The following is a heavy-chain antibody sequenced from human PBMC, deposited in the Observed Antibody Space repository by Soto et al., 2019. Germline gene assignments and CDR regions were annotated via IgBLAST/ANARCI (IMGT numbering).Heavy chain of an antibody. CDR1: GFTFSSYA. CDR3: ARDGRAYYYHGMDV. V-gene: IGHV3-30-3*01. CDR2: ISYDGSNK. J-gene: IGHJ6*02. Sequence: QVQLVESGGGVVQPGRSLRLSCAASGFTFSSYAMHWVRQAPGKGLEWVAVISYDGSNKYYADSVKGRFTISRDNSKNTLYLQMNSLRAEDTAVYYCARDGRAYYYHGMDVWGQGTTVTVSS.